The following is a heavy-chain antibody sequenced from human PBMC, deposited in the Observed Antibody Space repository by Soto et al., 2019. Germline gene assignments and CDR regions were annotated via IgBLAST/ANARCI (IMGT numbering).Heavy chain of an antibody. Sequence: ASVKVSCKASGYTFTDNYLHWVRQAPGQGLEWMGWINPKSGGTDSAQKFQGRVSMTRATAISTAYMELTRLRYDDTAVYYCARAYSGSGSPKFWGQGTLVTVSS. J-gene: IGHJ4*02. CDR3: ARAYSGSGSPKF. D-gene: IGHD3-10*01. CDR1: GYTFTDNY. CDR2: INPKSGGT. V-gene: IGHV1-2*02.